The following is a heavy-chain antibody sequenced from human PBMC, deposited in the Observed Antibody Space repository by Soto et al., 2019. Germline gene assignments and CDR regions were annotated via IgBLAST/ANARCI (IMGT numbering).Heavy chain of an antibody. CDR1: GYTFTSYG. V-gene: IGHV1-18*04. CDR3: ARDGAQYYDFWSGYLPIDY. J-gene: IGHJ4*02. Sequence: ASVKVSCKASGYTFTSYGISWVRQAPGQGLEWMGWISAYNGNTNFAQKLQGRVTMTTDTSTSTAYMELRSLRSDDTAVYYCARDGAQYYDFWSGYLPIDYWGQGTLVTVSS. D-gene: IGHD3-3*01. CDR2: ISAYNGNT.